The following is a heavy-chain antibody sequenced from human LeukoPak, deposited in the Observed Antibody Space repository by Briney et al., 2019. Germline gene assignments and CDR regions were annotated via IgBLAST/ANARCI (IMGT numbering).Heavy chain of an antibody. Sequence: GESLKISCKGSGYNFDTYWIAWVRQMPGKGLGWMGIIDPADSDTRYRPSFQGQVTISADKSITTAYLQWSSLKASDTAIYYCARGYGAYLGFWGQGSLVTVSS. V-gene: IGHV5-51*01. CDR3: ARGYGAYLGF. CDR2: IDPADSDT. CDR1: GYNFDTYW. D-gene: IGHD4-17*01. J-gene: IGHJ4*02.